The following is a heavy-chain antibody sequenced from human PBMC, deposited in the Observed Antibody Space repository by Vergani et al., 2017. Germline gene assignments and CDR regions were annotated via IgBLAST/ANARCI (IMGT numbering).Heavy chain of an antibody. V-gene: IGHV3-30*18. D-gene: IGHD1-26*01. CDR1: GFTSSYYG. J-gene: IGHJ4*02. CDR3: AKQYVGTSDC. Sequence: QVHLVESGGGVVQPGRSLRLSCVVSGFTSSYYGMHWVRQAPGKGLEWVAVISYDGTQKYYADSVKGRFTISRDNSKSTLYLQMNSLRVEDTALYYCAKQYVGTSDCWGQGTLVTVSS. CDR2: ISYDGTQK.